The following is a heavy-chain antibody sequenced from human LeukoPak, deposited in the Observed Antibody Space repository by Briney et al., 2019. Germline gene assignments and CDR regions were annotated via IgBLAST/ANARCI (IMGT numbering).Heavy chain of an antibody. J-gene: IGHJ4*02. CDR2: ISGSGGST. CDR3: AKGGYSSGWYFPDGY. D-gene: IGHD6-19*01. V-gene: IGHV3-23*01. CDR1: GFTFSSYA. Sequence: PGGSLRLSCAASGFTFSSYAMSWVRQAPGKGLEWVSAISGSGGSTYYADSVKGRFTISRDNSKNTLYLQMNSLRAEDTAVYYCAKGGYSSGWYFPDGYWGQGTLVTVSS.